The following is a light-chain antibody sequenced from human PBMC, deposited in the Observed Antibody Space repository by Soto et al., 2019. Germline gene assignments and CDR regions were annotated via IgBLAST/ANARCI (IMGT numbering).Light chain of an antibody. V-gene: IGLV1-40*01. J-gene: IGLJ3*02. Sequence: QSVLTQPPSVSGAPGQRVTISCIGSSSNIGAKYDVHWYQHLPGTAPKLLIYANSNRPSGVPDRFSGSKSGTSASLAITGLRGEDEADKYCPTYANSLDWGFRGRTKVAVL. CDR3: PTYANSLDWG. CDR1: SSNIGAKYD. CDR2: ANS.